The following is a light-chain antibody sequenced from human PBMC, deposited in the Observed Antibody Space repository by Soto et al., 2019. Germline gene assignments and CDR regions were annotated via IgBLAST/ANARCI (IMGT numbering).Light chain of an antibody. V-gene: IGLV1-47*01. CDR1: SSNIGSNY. CDR2: RNN. J-gene: IGLJ2*01. Sequence: QAVVTQPPSASGTPGQRVTISCSGSSSNIGSNYVYWYQQLPGTAPNLLIYRNNQRPSGVPDRFSGAKSGTSASLAISGRRSEDEADYYCAAWDDSLSGLVVFGGGTKLTVL. CDR3: AAWDDSLSGLVV.